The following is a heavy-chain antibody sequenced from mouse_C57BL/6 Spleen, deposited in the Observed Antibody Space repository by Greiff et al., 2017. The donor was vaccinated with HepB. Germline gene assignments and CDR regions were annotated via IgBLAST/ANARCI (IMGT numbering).Heavy chain of an antibody. CDR1: GYTFTSYW. D-gene: IGHD2-4*01. CDR3: ARRENDYDVGYYYAMDY. V-gene: IGHV1-55*01. CDR2: IYPGSGST. J-gene: IGHJ4*01. Sequence: QVQLQQPGAELVKPGASVKMSCKASGYTFTSYWITWVKQRPGQGLEWIGDIYPGSGSTNYNEKFKSKATLTVDTSSSTAYMQLSSLTSEDSAVYYYARRENDYDVGYYYAMDYWGQGTSVTVSS.